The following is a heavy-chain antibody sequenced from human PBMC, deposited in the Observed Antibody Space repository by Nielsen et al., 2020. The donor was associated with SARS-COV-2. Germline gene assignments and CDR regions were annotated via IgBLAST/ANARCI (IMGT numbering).Heavy chain of an antibody. Sequence: GGSLRLSCAGSGFSFSSYSMNWVRQAPGKGLEWVASISGDSNYIFYSELVKGRFTMSRDNGKNSLYLQMNTLRSEDTALYYCTRGFYSQSDCWGQGTLVTVSS. CDR2: ISGDSNYI. J-gene: IGHJ4*02. CDR1: GFSFSSYS. V-gene: IGHV3-21*01. D-gene: IGHD2-15*01. CDR3: TRGFYSQSDC.